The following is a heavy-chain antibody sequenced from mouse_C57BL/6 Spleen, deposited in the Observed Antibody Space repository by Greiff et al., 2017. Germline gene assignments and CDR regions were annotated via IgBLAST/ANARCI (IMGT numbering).Heavy chain of an antibody. CDR3: TRMRTFDY. Sequence: VQLVESGAELVRPGVSVTLSCKASGYTFTDYEMHWVKQTPVHGLEWIGAIDPETGGTAYNQKFKGKAILTADKSSSTAYMELRSLTSEDSAVYYCTRMRTFDYWGQGTTVTVSS. J-gene: IGHJ2*01. CDR1: GYTFTDYE. V-gene: IGHV1-15*01. CDR2: IDPETGGT.